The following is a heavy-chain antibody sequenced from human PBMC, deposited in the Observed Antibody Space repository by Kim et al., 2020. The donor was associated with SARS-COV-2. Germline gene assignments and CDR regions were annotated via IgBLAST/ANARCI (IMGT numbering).Heavy chain of an antibody. J-gene: IGHJ6*02. Sequence: PSHKSRVTISVDTSKNQFSLKLSSVTAADTAVYYCATPRSRRYYYYGMDVWGQGTTVTVSS. V-gene: IGHV4-34*01. CDR3: ATPRSRRYYYYGMDV.